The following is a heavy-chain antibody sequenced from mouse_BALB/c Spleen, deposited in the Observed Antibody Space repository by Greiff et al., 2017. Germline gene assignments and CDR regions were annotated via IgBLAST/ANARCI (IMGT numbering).Heavy chain of an antibody. CDR3: ARYDPMDY. D-gene: IGHD2-3*01. CDR2: IDPSDSYT. V-gene: IGHV1-69*02. J-gene: IGHJ4*01. Sequence: QVQLQQPGAELVKPGASVKLSCKASGYTFTSYWMHWVKQRPGQGLEWIGEIDPSDSYTNYNQKFKGKATLTVDKSSSTAYMQLSSLTSEDSAVYYCARYDPMDYWGQGTSVTVSS. CDR1: GYTFTSYW.